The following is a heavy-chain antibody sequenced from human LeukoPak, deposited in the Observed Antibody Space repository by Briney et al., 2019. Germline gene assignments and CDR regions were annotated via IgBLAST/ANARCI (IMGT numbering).Heavy chain of an antibody. V-gene: IGHV1-18*01. J-gene: IGHJ6*03. CDR3: ARTTPRCGGDCYFYYYYYYMDV. CDR1: GYTFTSYG. D-gene: IGHD2-21*01. Sequence: ASVKVSCKASGYTFTSYGISWVRHAPGQGLEWMGWISAYNGNTNYAQKLQGRVTMTTDTSTSTAYMELRSLRSDDTAVYYCARTTPRCGGDCYFYYYYYYMDVWGKGTTVTVSS. CDR2: ISAYNGNT.